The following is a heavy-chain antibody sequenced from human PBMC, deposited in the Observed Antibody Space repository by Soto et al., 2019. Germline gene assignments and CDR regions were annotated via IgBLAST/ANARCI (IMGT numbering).Heavy chain of an antibody. V-gene: IGHV3-30*03. Sequence: QSGGSLRLSCEGPGFTFSDYGFHWVRQAPGKGLEWVAMISYDGSDRYYRDSVQGRFTISRDDSKNTVFLQMNSLRTEDTAMYYCARSTYCNGGSCYPQYWGQGTLVTVSS. CDR3: ARSTYCNGGSCYPQY. CDR1: GFTFSDYG. J-gene: IGHJ4*02. D-gene: IGHD2-15*01. CDR2: ISYDGSDR.